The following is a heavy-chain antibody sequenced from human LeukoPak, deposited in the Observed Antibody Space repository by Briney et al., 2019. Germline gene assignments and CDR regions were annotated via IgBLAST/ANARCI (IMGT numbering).Heavy chain of an antibody. CDR2: MNPNSGNT. CDR3: ARDFSGSHSRAY. Sequence: GASVKVSCKASGYTFTSYGINWVRQATGQGLEWMGWMNPNSGNTGYAQKFQGRVTMTRNTSIRTAYMELSSLRSEDTAVYYCARDFSGSHSRAYWGQGTLVTVSS. D-gene: IGHD3-10*01. J-gene: IGHJ4*02. V-gene: IGHV1-8*01. CDR1: GYTFTSYG.